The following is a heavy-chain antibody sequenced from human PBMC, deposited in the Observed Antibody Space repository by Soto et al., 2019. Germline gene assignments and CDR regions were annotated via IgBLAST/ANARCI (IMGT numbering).Heavy chain of an antibody. CDR2: IGNRADSHIT. Sequence: EVQLVESGGDLVQPGGSLRLSCVASGSGFSDHYMDWVRQAPGKGLEWVGRIGNRADSHITEYAASVKGRFTISRDDSKNSLYLQMNSLKTEDTAVYHCTRGYSSVTIYAFDIWGQGTMVTVSS. D-gene: IGHD4-17*01. V-gene: IGHV3-72*01. J-gene: IGHJ3*02. CDR1: GSGFSDHY. CDR3: TRGYSSVTIYAFDI.